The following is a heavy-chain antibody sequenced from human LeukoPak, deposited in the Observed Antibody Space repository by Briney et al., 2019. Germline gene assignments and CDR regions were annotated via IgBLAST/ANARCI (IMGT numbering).Heavy chain of an antibody. V-gene: IGHV4-39*01. CDR2: IYYSGSA. CDR1: CGSIASSDYY. Sequence: SETLSLTCTVSCGSIASSDYYWGWIRQSPGRGLEWIGSIYYSGSAYYSPSLKSRVTISVDTSKSQFSLRLGSVTAADTSIYYCARLVTGFCSGDRCYPDHYYFYMDVWAKGTTVTVSS. J-gene: IGHJ6*03. CDR3: ARLVTGFCSGDRCYPDHYYFYMDV. D-gene: IGHD2-15*01.